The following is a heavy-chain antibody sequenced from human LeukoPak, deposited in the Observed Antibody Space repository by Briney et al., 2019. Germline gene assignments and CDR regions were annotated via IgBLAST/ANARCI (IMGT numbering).Heavy chain of an antibody. D-gene: IGHD6-13*01. V-gene: IGHV4-34*01. Sequence: SETLSLTCAVYGGSFSGYYWSWIRQPPGKGLEWIGVINHSGSTNYNPSLKSRVTISVDTSKNQFSLKLSSVTAADTAVYYCARGRPYSSSWWSYYYYYYMDVWGKGTTVTVSS. J-gene: IGHJ6*03. CDR3: ARGRPYSSSWWSYYYYYYMDV. CDR1: GGSFSGYY. CDR2: INHSGST.